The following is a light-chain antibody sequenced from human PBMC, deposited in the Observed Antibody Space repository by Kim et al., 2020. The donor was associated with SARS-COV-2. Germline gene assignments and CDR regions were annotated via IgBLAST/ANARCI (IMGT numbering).Light chain of an antibody. CDR2: GNS. CDR3: QSYDSSLSAVV. V-gene: IGLV1-40*01. Sequence: QRVTSSCTGSRPNIGAGYDVHWYQQLPGTAPKLLIYGNSNRPSGVPDRFSGSKSGTSASLAITGLQAEDEADYYCQSYDSSLSAVVFGGGTQLTVL. CDR1: RPNIGAGYD. J-gene: IGLJ2*01.